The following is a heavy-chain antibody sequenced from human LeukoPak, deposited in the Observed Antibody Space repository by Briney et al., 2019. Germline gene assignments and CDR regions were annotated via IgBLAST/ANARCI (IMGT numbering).Heavy chain of an antibody. Sequence: ASVKVSCKASGYTFTGYCMHWVRQAPGQGLEWMGWINPNSGGTNYAQKFQGRVTMTRDTSISTAYMELSRPRSDDTAVYYCARAGDGYNPNFDYWGQGTLVTVSS. D-gene: IGHD5-24*01. V-gene: IGHV1-2*02. CDR3: ARAGDGYNPNFDY. CDR1: GYTFTGYC. CDR2: INPNSGGT. J-gene: IGHJ4*02.